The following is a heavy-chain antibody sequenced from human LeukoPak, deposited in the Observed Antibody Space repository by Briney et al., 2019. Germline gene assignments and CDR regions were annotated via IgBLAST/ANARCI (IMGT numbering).Heavy chain of an antibody. Sequence: SETLSLTCAVHGGSFSGYYWIWIRQPPGKGLEWIGEINHSGSTNYNPSLKSRVTISVDTSKNQFSLKLSSVTAADTAVYYCARAFCFDYWGQGTLVTVSS. V-gene: IGHV4-34*01. CDR2: INHSGST. CDR3: ARAFCFDY. CDR1: GGSFSGYY. D-gene: IGHD3-3*01. J-gene: IGHJ4*02.